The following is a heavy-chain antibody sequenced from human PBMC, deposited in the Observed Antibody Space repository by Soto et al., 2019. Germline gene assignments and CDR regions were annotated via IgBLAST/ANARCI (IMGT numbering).Heavy chain of an antibody. D-gene: IGHD6-13*01. J-gene: IGHJ6*02. CDR2: INHSGST. V-gene: IGHV4-34*01. Sequence: SETLSLTCAVYGGSFSGYYWSWIRQPPGKGLEWIGEINHSGSTNYNPSLKSRVTISVDTSKNQFSLKLSSVTAADTAVYYCARGRRSWYRDYYYGMDVWGQGTTVNVSS. CDR3: ARGRRSWYRDYYYGMDV. CDR1: GGSFSGYY.